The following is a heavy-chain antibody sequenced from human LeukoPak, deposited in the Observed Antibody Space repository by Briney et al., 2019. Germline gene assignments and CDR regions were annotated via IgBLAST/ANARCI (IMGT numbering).Heavy chain of an antibody. CDR2: ICHSGST. V-gene: IGHV4-38-2*01. J-gene: IGHJ3*02. D-gene: IGHD2-2*01. CDR3: ARVDFGYCSSTSCYDAFDI. CDR1: GYSISSGYY. Sequence: KASETLSLTCAVSGYSISSGYYWGWIRQPPGKGLEWIGSICHSGSTYYNPSLKSRVTISVDTSKNQFSLKLSSVTAADTAVYYCARVDFGYCSSTSCYDAFDIWGQGTMVTVSS.